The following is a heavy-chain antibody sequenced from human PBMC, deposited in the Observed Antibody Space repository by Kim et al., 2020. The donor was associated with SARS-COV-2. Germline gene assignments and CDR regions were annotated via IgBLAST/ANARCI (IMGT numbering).Heavy chain of an antibody. Sequence: ASVKVSCTASGYTFSSYYMHWVRQAPGQGLEWMGIINPSGGSTSYAQKFQGRVTMTRDTSTTTVYMELSSLRSEDTAVYYCARTQGSNWQYNWFDPWGQGTQVTVSS. D-gene: IGHD6-13*01. CDR3: ARTQGSNWQYNWFDP. V-gene: IGHV1-46*01. CDR1: GYTFSSYY. J-gene: IGHJ5*02. CDR2: INPSGGST.